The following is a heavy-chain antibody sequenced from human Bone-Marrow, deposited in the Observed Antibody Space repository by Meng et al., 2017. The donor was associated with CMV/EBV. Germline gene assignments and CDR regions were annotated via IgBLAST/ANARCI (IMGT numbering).Heavy chain of an antibody. Sequence: SETLSLTCTVSGGSISSSSYYWGWIRQPPGKGLEWIGEINHSGSTNYNPSLKSRVTISVDTSKNQFSLKLSSVTAADTAVYYCAVSSGWYGDAFDIWGQGTMVTVSS. J-gene: IGHJ3*02. V-gene: IGHV4-39*07. CDR1: GGSISSSSYY. D-gene: IGHD6-19*01. CDR3: AVSSGWYGDAFDI. CDR2: INHSGST.